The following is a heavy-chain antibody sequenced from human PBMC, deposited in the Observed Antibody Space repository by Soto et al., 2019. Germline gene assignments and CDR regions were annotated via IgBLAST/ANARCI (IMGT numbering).Heavy chain of an antibody. CDR2: ISYDGSNK. J-gene: IGHJ6*02. V-gene: IGHV3-30*18. Sequence: PGGSLRLSCAASGFTFSSYGMHWVRQAPGKGLEWVAVISYDGSNKYYADSVKGRFTISRDNSKNTLYLQMNSLRAEDTAVYYCAKDLTPPPPSPRYYYYYYGMDVWGQGTTVTVSS. CDR1: GFTFSSYG. CDR3: AKDLTPPPPSPRYYYYYYGMDV.